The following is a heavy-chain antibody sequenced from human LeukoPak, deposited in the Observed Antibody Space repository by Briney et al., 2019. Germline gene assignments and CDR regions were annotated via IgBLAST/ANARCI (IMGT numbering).Heavy chain of an antibody. J-gene: IGHJ5*02. Sequence: SSETLSLTCTVSGGSISSYYWSWIRQPPGKGLEWIGYIYYSGSTNYNPSLKSRVTISVGTSKNQFSLKLSSVTAADTAVYYCARDKLLSGTNWFDPWGQGTLVTVSS. CDR1: GGSISSYY. V-gene: IGHV4-59*01. CDR2: IYYSGST. CDR3: ARDKLLSGTNWFDP.